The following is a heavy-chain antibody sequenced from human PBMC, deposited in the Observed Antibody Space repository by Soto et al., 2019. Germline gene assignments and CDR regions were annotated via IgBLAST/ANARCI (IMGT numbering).Heavy chain of an antibody. D-gene: IGHD2-21*02. CDR3: ARGSNTAFDP. CDR2: INAEGNT. V-gene: IGHV3-74*01. Sequence: EAQLVESGGGLVQPGGSLRLSCAASGFNFSPYRMHWVRQTPGKGLVWVSRINAEGNTIYADSVKGRFTISRDNAKNMLYLQMTSLRAEDTAVYFCARGSNTAFDPWGQGTLVTVSS. CDR1: GFNFSPYR. J-gene: IGHJ5*02.